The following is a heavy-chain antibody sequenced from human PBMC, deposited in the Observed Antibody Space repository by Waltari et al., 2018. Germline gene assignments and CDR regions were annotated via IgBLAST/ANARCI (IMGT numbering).Heavy chain of an antibody. V-gene: IGHV4-39*01. Sequence: QLQLQESGPGLVKASETLSLPCTVSGDSISSSSYYWGWVRQPPGKGLEWIGNMDYSGSTYYNPSLKSRVTISGDTSKSQFSLKLSSVTAADTSMYYCVRHARTTSGGKHFDHWGQGMLVTVSP. J-gene: IGHJ4*02. CDR3: VRHARTTSGGKHFDH. CDR2: MDYSGST. CDR1: GDSISSSSYY. D-gene: IGHD2-15*01.